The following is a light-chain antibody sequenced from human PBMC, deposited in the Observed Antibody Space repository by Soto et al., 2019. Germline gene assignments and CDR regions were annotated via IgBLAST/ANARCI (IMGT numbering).Light chain of an antibody. CDR3: QQSYSTLSLT. CDR2: AAS. Sequence: DIQTTQSPSSLSASVGDRVTITCRASQSISSYLNWYQQKPGKAPKLLIYAASSLQSGVPSRFSGSGSGTDFTLTISSLQPEDFATYYCQQSYSTLSLTFGGGTKVDIK. J-gene: IGKJ4*01. CDR1: QSISSY. V-gene: IGKV1-39*01.